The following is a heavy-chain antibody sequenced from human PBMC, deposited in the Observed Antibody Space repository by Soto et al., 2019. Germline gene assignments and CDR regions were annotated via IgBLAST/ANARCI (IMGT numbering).Heavy chain of an antibody. CDR2: ISGSGGST. CDR3: AKAPLGVEELSGVRHAFDI. V-gene: IGHV3-23*01. J-gene: IGHJ3*02. D-gene: IGHD3-16*02. Sequence: GGSLRLSCAASGFTFSSYAMSWVRQAPGKGLEWVSAISGSGGSTYYADSVKGRFTISRENSKNTLYLQMNSLRAEDTALYYCAKAPLGVEELSGVRHAFDIWGQGTMVTVSS. CDR1: GFTFSSYA.